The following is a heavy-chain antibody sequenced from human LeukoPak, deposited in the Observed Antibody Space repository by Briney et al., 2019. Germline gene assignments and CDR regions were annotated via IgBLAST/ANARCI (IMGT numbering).Heavy chain of an antibody. V-gene: IGHV3-30*19. CDR2: ISYDGSNK. J-gene: IGHJ5*02. D-gene: IGHD5-12*01. CDR3: ARVGRRSGYDFSVRNNWFDP. Sequence: PGGSLRLSCAASGFTFSSYGMHWVRQAPGKGLEWVAVISYDGSNKYYADSVKGRFTISRDNSKNTLYLQMNSLRAEDTAVYYCARVGRRSGYDFSVRNNWFDPWGQGTLVTVSS. CDR1: GFTFSSYG.